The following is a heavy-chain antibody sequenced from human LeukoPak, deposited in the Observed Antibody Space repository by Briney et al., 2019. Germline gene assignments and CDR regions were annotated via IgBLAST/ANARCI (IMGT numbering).Heavy chain of an antibody. V-gene: IGHV3-11*04. Sequence: GGSLRLSCAASGFTFTDYYMSWIRQAPGKGLEWLSYSSAGGGTIFYADSVKGRFTISRDNAKNSLYLQMRGLRVEDTAVYYCARAPTVLVGYCSSSSCQADYWGQGTLVTVSS. D-gene: IGHD2-2*01. CDR2: SSAGGGTI. CDR1: GFTFTDYY. J-gene: IGHJ4*02. CDR3: ARAPTVLVGYCSSSSCQADY.